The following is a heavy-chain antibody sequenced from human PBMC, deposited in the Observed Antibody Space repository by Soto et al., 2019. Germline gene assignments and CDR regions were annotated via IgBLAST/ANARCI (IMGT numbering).Heavy chain of an antibody. CDR2: IYSGGYT. Sequence: EVQLVESGGGLIQPGGSLRLSCAVSGFTVSNNYMSWVRQAPGKGLEGVSVIYSGGYTAYGDSVKGRFTISRDNSKNPPNLQKNTQGANPPAVYSRGAQPGGGGYWGQGTLVTVSS. CDR1: GFTVSNNY. CDR3: GAQPGGGGY. D-gene: IGHD2-2*01. V-gene: IGHV3-53*01. J-gene: IGHJ4*02.